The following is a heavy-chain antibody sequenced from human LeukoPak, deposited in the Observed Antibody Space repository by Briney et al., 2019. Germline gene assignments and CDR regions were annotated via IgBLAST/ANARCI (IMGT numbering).Heavy chain of an antibody. CDR2: INPNSGGS. CDR1: GYTFTDYY. J-gene: IGHJ4*02. Sequence: ASVKLSCKASGYTFTDYYLHWVRQAPGQGLEWMGWINPNSGGSKFAQKFQGRVTMTSDTSIKTAYLELRRLRSEDTALYYCVRGRFRYCSGDVCDSHYFEYWGQGTLLTVSS. D-gene: IGHD2-15*01. CDR3: VRGRFRYCSGDVCDSHYFEY. V-gene: IGHV1-2*02.